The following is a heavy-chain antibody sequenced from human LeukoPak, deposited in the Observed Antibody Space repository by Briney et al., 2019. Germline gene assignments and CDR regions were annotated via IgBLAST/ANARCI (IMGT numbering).Heavy chain of an antibody. J-gene: IGHJ4*02. CDR1: GGSITGYY. V-gene: IGHV4-34*01. Sequence: KPAATLSLTCALYGGSITGYYCGWIRQPPGGGLEWVGEIHYTGATSYNPSLKSRATISTDTSKNQFSLRLSSVNAADTAVYYCARGNILTGYCFDFWGQGALVTVSS. CDR2: IHYTGAT. CDR3: ARGNILTGYCFDF. D-gene: IGHD3-9*01.